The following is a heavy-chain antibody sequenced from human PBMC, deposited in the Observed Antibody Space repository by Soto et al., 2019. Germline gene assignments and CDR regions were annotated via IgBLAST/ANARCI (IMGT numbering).Heavy chain of an antibody. Sequence: QVQLQQWGAGLLKPSETLSLTCAVYGGFVSSGSYYWSWIRQPPGKGMEWIGERSHSGGTHFNQFIKRRVPLSVATSKSQISRKMSSLAAAGTALYYCARVERGTATTVVDAFDIWGPGTMVTVSS. CDR1: GGFVSSGSYY. D-gene: IGHD1-1*01. CDR2: RSHSGGT. J-gene: IGHJ3*02. CDR3: ARVERGTATTVVDAFDI. V-gene: IGHV4-34*01.